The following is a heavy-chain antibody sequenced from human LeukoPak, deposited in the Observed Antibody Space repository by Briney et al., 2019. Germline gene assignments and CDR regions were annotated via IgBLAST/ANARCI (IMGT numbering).Heavy chain of an antibody. CDR2: ISSSGSTI. J-gene: IGHJ6*02. D-gene: IGHD3-22*01. CDR3: ARASSEYYYDSSGYYSYGMDV. CDR1: GFTFSSYE. Sequence: GGSLRLSCAASGFTFSSYEMNWVRQAPGKGLEWVSYISSSGSTIYYADSVKGRFTISRDNAKNSLYLQMNSLRAEDTAVYYCARASSEYYYDSSGYYSYGMDVWGQGTTVTVSS. V-gene: IGHV3-48*03.